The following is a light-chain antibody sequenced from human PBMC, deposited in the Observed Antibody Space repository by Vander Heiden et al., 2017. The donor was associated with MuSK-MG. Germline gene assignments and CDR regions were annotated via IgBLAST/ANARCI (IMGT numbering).Light chain of an antibody. CDR1: QSISRY. CDR2: DAS. Sequence: EIVLTQSPATLSLSPGERATLSCRASQSISRYLAWYQQKPGLAPRLLTYDASNRATGIPARFSGSGSGTDFTLTISSLEPEDFAVYYCQQPSNWPPITFGQGTRLEIK. CDR3: QQPSNWPPIT. V-gene: IGKV3-11*01. J-gene: IGKJ5*01.